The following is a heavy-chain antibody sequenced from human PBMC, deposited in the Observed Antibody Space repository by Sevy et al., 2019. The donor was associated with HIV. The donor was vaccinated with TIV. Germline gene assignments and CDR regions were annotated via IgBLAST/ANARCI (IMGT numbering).Heavy chain of an antibody. Sequence: GGSLRLSCAASGFTFSSYAMHWVRQAPGKGLEWVAVISYDGSNKYYADSLKGRFTISRDNSKNTLYLQMNSLRAEDTAVYYCARDPGGDIVVVPAAIPYTFGHFDYWGQGTLVTVSS. CDR2: ISYDGSNK. V-gene: IGHV3-30*04. CDR3: ARDPGGDIVVVPAAIPYTFGHFDY. D-gene: IGHD2-2*02. J-gene: IGHJ4*02. CDR1: GFTFSSYA.